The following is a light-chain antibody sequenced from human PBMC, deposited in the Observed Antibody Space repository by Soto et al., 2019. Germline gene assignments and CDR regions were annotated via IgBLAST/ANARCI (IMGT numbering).Light chain of an antibody. Sequence: EIVLAQSPATLSFSPGERATRSCRSSQSVSSYLAWYQQKPGQAPRLLIYDASTRATGIPARLSGSGSGTDFTLTITSLEPEDFAVYYCQQRSNWPPTFGQGTKVDIK. CDR2: DAS. V-gene: IGKV3-11*01. J-gene: IGKJ1*01. CDR3: QQRSNWPPT. CDR1: QSVSSY.